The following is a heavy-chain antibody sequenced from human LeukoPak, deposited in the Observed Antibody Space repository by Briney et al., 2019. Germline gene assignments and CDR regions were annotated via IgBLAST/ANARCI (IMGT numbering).Heavy chain of an antibody. CDR1: GFTFSSYG. CDR2: IWFDGSNK. V-gene: IGHV3-33*01. CDR3: ARNSYGYRGSYFDY. Sequence: GRSLRLSCAASGFTFSSYGMHWVRQAPGKGPEWVAVIWFDGSNKYSADSVKGRFTISRDNSKNTLYLQMTSLRAEDTAVYYCARNSYGYRGSYFDYWGQGTLVTVSS. D-gene: IGHD5-18*01. J-gene: IGHJ4*02.